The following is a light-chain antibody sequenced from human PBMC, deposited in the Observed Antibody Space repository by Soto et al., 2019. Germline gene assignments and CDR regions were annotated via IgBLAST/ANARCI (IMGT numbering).Light chain of an antibody. V-gene: IGKV1-39*01. CDR1: QSVNSY. CDR3: QQTYITPPTT. Sequence: DVQMTQSPSSLSASVGDRVTITCRASQSVNSYLNWYQQKPGKAPKLLIYGAFTLQSGVPSRFXGSGSGTDFTLTISSLQLEDFATYYCQQTYITPPTTFGQGTQLEIK. CDR2: GAF. J-gene: IGKJ2*01.